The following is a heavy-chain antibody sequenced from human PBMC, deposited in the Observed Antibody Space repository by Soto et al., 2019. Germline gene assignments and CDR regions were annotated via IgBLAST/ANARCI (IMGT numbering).Heavy chain of an antibody. CDR2: IYYSGST. CDR1: GGSVSSGSYY. Sequence: SETLSLTCTVSGGSVSSGSYYWSWIRQPPGKGLEWIGYIYYSGSTNYNPSLKSRVTISVDTSKNQFSLKLSSVTAADTALYYCAREVVGATSHFDYWGQGTLVTVSS. J-gene: IGHJ4*02. D-gene: IGHD1-26*01. V-gene: IGHV4-61*01. CDR3: AREVVGATSHFDY.